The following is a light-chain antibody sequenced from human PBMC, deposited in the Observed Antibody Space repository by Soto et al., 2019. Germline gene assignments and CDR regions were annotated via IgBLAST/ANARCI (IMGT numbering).Light chain of an antibody. V-gene: IGLV2-14*01. CDR1: SSDVGAYNY. CDR2: EVT. Sequence: QSVLTQPASVSGSPGQSITISCTGTSSDVGAYNYVSWYQQHPGKAPKFMIYEVTNRPSGISNRFSASKSGNTASLTISGLQAEDEADYYCLSYASSRTYVFGTGTRSPS. CDR3: LSYASSRTYV. J-gene: IGLJ1*01.